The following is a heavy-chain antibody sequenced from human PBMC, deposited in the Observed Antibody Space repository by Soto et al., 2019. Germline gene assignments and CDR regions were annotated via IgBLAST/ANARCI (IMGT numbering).Heavy chain of an antibody. J-gene: IGHJ3*01. CDR3: VKEGSGWYSRGCFDF. CDR2: IIASGGST. V-gene: IGHV3-23*02. CDR1: GLTFSNFA. Sequence: VGPLRLSWPASGLTFSNFARNWVRQPPGKGWWWFSNIIASGGSTYYGDSVKGRFPISRNNSKNTLYLQMNSLRGRDTAIYYCVKEGSGWYSRGCFDFWGRGTMVTVSS. D-gene: IGHD6-19*01.